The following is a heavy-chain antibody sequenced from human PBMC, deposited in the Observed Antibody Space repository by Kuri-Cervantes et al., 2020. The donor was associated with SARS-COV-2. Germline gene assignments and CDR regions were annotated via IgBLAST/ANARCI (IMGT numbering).Heavy chain of an antibody. CDR3: ARGDFWNGYYNWYFDL. D-gene: IGHD3-3*01. V-gene: IGHV3-74*01. CDR2: IHSSGGST. CDR1: GFMISSYW. Sequence: GGSLRLSCEASGFMISSYWMHWVRQVPEKGQVWVSRIHSSGGSTGYADSVKGRLTISRDNAKNTLYLQMNSLRVEDTAVYYCARGDFWNGYYNWYFDLWGRGTLVTVSS. J-gene: IGHJ2*01.